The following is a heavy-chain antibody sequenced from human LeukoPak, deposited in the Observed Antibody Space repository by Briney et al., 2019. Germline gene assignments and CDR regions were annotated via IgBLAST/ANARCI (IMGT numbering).Heavy chain of an antibody. CDR1: GYTFTGYY. J-gene: IGHJ4*02. CDR2: INPNSGGT. CDR3: ARGATVTTYGVTDY. D-gene: IGHD4-17*01. V-gene: IGHV1-2*02. Sequence: ASVKVSCKASGYTFTGYYMHWVRQAPGQGLEWMGWINPNSGGTNYAQKLQGRVTMTTDTSTSTAYMELRSLRSDDTAVYYCARGATVTTYGVTDYWGQGTLVTVSS.